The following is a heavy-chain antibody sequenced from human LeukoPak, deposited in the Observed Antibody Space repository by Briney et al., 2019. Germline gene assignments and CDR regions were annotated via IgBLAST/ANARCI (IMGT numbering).Heavy chain of an antibody. CDR1: GYTLTELS. D-gene: IGHD4-17*01. CDR3: ATVDYGY. Sequence: ASVKVTCKVSGYTLTELSMHGVRQAPGKGLEWMGGFDPEDGETIYAQKFQGRVTITEDTSTDTAYMELSSLRSEDTAVYYCATVDYGYWGQGTLVTVSS. CDR2: FDPEDGET. V-gene: IGHV1-24*01. J-gene: IGHJ4*02.